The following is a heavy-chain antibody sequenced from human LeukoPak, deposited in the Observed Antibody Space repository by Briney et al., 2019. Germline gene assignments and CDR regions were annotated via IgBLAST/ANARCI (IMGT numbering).Heavy chain of an antibody. Sequence: PGGSLRLSCAASGFTFSSYGMSWIRQAPGKGLEWISYISRGGTSMYYADSVKGRFTISRDNSKNTLYLQMNSLRAEDTAVYYCARGGSYLSAFDIWGQGTMVTVSS. D-gene: IGHD1-26*01. CDR1: GFTFSSYG. CDR3: ARGGSYLSAFDI. CDR2: ISRGGTSM. V-gene: IGHV3-48*01. J-gene: IGHJ3*02.